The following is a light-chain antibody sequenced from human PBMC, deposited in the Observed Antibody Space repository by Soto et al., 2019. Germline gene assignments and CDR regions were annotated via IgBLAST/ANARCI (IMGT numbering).Light chain of an antibody. Sequence: QSVLTQPASVSGSPGQSITISCTGTSSDVGGYNYVSWYQQHPGKAPKLMIYDVSNRPSGVSNRFSGSKSGNTASLTISGLLPEDEEDYYCSSYTTSSTLVVFGGGTKLTVL. CDR2: DVS. CDR3: SSYTTSSTLVV. CDR1: SSDVGGYNY. V-gene: IGLV2-14*01. J-gene: IGLJ2*01.